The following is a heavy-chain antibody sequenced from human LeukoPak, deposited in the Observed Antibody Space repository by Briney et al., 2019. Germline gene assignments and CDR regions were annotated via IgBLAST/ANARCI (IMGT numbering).Heavy chain of an antibody. CDR1: GYSFTSYW. CDR2: IYPGDSDT. CDR3: ARHPSYTSGWPLDY. V-gene: IGHV5-51*01. Sequence: KLGEALKISCKGSGYSFTSYWIGWVRQMPGKGLECMGIIYPGDSDTRYSPSFQGQVTISADKSISTAYLQWSSLKASDTAMYYCARHPSYTSGWPLDYWGQGTLVTVSS. J-gene: IGHJ4*02. D-gene: IGHD6-19*01.